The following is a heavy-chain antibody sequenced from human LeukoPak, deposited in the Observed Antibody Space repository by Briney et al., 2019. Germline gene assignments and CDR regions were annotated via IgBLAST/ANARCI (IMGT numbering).Heavy chain of an antibody. CDR2: IYYSGST. Sequence: SETLSLTCTVSGGSVSSGSYYWSWIRQPPGKGLEWIGYIYYSGSTNYNPSLKSRVTISVDTSKSQFSLKLSSVTAADTAVYYCARGQAFDYYYYGMDVWGQGTTVTVSS. CDR3: ARGQAFDYYYYGMDV. J-gene: IGHJ6*02. V-gene: IGHV4-61*01. CDR1: GGSVSSGSYY.